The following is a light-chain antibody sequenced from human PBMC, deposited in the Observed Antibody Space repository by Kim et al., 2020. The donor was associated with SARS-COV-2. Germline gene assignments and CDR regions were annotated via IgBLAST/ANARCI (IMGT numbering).Light chain of an antibody. CDR3: QVWDSSSDHVV. Sequence: SYELTQSPSVSVAPGKTASVTCGGTNIGSKSVHWYQQKPGQAPVLVVYDDTDRPSGIPERFSGSNSGNTATLTISRVEAGDEADYYCQVWDSSSDHVVFGGGTQLTVL. CDR1: NIGSKS. CDR2: DDT. J-gene: IGLJ2*01. V-gene: IGLV3-21*03.